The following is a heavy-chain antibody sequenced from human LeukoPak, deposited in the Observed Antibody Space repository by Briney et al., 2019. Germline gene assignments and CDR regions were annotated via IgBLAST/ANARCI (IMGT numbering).Heavy chain of an antibody. Sequence: PSETLSLTCTVSGGSIGSSSYYWGWIRQPPGKGLEWIGSIYYSGSTYYNPSLKSRVTISVDTSKNQFSLKLSSVIAADTAVYYCARRAKNDAFDIWGQGTMVTVSS. J-gene: IGHJ3*02. CDR3: ARRAKNDAFDI. V-gene: IGHV4-39*01. CDR2: IYYSGST. CDR1: GGSIGSSSYY.